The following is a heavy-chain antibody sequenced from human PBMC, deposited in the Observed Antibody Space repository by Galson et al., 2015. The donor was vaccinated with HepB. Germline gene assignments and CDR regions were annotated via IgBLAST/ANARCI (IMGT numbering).Heavy chain of an antibody. V-gene: IGHV3-23*01. CDR1: GFTFSTYA. J-gene: IGHJ4*02. D-gene: IGHD3/OR15-3a*01. Sequence: SLRLSCAASGFTFSTYAMSWVRQAPGKGLEWVSTISGSDITTYYADSVKGRFTISRDNSKNTLYLQMNSLRVEDTAVYHCAKDPAVSYHDFWTENYFLGEFDYWGRGTLVTVSS. CDR2: ISGSDITT. CDR3: AKDPAVSYHDFWTENYFLGEFDY.